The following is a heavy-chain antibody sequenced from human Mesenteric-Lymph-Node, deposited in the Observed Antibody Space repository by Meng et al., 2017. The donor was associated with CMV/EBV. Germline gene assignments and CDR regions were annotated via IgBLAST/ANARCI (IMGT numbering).Heavy chain of an antibody. V-gene: IGHV3-30*19. CDR2: ISYHGGDK. D-gene: IGHD6-13*01. CDR1: GFIFSSYG. CDR3: ARTEEATAGWGAFDY. Sequence: GESLKISCAASGFIFSSYGFQWVRQTPGKGLEWVAIISYHGGDKYYADSVKGRFTISRDNSKNTLYLQMNSLRTEDTAVYYCARTEEATAGWGAFDYWGQGKLVTVSS. J-gene: IGHJ4*02.